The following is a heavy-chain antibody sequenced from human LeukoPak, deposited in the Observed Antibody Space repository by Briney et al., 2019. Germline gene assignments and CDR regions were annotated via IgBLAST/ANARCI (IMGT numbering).Heavy chain of an antibody. CDR1: GFTFSSYS. D-gene: IGHD6-13*01. CDR2: ISSSSISI. Sequence: PGGSLRLSCEASGFTFSSYSMNWVRQAPGKGLEWVSYISSSSISIYYADSVKGRFTISRDNAKNSLYLQFNSLRAEDTAVYYCARDSSSSWYWIDPWGQGTLVTVSS. V-gene: IGHV3-48*04. CDR3: ARDSSSSWYWIDP. J-gene: IGHJ5*02.